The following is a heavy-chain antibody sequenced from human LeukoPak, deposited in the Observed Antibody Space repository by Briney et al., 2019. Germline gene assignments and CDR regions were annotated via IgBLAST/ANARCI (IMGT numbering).Heavy chain of an antibody. CDR1: GGSFSSYY. J-gene: IGHJ5*02. Sequence: SETLSLTCTVSGGSFSSYYWSWIRQPPGKGLEWIGYIYYSGSTNYNPSLKSRVTISVDTSKNQFSLKLSSVTAADTAVYYCASWHSSGWFHWFDPWGQGTLVTVSS. V-gene: IGHV4-59*01. D-gene: IGHD6-19*01. CDR3: ASWHSSGWFHWFDP. CDR2: IYYSGST.